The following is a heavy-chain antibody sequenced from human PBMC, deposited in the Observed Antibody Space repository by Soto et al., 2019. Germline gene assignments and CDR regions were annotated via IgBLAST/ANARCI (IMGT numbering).Heavy chain of an antibody. CDR2: IKQDGSEK. Sequence: PGGSLRLSCAASGFTFSSYWMSWVRQAPGKGLEWVANIKQDGSEKYYVDSVKGRFTISRDNAKSSLYLQMNSLRAEDTAVYYCAREGYCTNGVCYPDYYYYYGMDVWGQGTTVTVSS. J-gene: IGHJ6*02. D-gene: IGHD2-8*01. V-gene: IGHV3-7*01. CDR1: GFTFSSYW. CDR3: AREGYCTNGVCYPDYYYYYGMDV.